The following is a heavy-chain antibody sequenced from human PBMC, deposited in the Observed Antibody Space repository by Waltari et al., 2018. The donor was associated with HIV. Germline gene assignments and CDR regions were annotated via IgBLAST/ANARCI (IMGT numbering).Heavy chain of an antibody. CDR3: AKDMAPPRGHDSSGLNDY. CDR1: GFTFSSYG. CDR2: KSYDGSNK. J-gene: IGHJ4*02. D-gene: IGHD3-22*01. Sequence: QVQLVESGGGVVQPGRSLRLSCAASGFTFSSYGMHWVRQAPGKGLEWVAVKSYDGSNKYYADSVKGRFTISRDNSKNTLYLQMNSLRAEDTAVYYCAKDMAPPRGHDSSGLNDYWGQGTLVTVSS. V-gene: IGHV3-30*18.